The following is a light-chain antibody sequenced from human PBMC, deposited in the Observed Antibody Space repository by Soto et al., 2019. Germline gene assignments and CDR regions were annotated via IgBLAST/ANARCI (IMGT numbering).Light chain of an antibody. Sequence: EIVLTHSPGTLSLSPGERATLSFSSSQSLSSNYLAWYQQKPGQAPRLLIYGVSSRATGVPVSFSGSGSGTDFTLTISRLEPEDFAVYYCQQYVSAPITFGQGTRLEIK. J-gene: IGKJ5*01. CDR1: QSLSSNY. CDR3: QQYVSAPIT. CDR2: GVS. V-gene: IGKV3-20*01.